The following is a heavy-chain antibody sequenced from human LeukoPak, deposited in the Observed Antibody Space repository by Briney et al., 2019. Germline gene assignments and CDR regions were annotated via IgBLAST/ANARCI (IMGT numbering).Heavy chain of an antibody. CDR1: GYTFTSYD. CDR3: ARDRGIIAVVGGTYD. J-gene: IGHJ4*02. Sequence: GASVKVSCKASGYTFTSYDINWVRQATGQGLEWMGWINPNSVNTGYAQKFQGRVTITRNTSISTAYMELSSVTAADTAVYYCARDRGIIAVVGGTYDWGQGTLVTVSS. CDR2: INPNSVNT. V-gene: IGHV1-8*03. D-gene: IGHD6-19*01.